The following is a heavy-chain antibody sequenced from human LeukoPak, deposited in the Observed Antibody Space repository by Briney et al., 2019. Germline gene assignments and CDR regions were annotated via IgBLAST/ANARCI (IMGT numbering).Heavy chain of an antibody. V-gene: IGHV3-43*02. J-gene: IGHJ4*02. CDR2: ISGDGDTT. D-gene: IGHD3-16*02. CDR1: GFTFSSYW. CDR3: AKGSRLGEISLYRPFDY. Sequence: PGGSLRLSCEASGFTFSSYWMHWVRQAPGKGLECVSLISGDGDTTFYTDSVKGRFTISRDNSKNSLSLQMSSLKTEDTALYYCAKGSRLGEISLYRPFDYWGQGILVTVSS.